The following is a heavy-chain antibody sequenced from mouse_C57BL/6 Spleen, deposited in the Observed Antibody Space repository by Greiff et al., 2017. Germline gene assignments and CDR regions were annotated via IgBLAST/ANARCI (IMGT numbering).Heavy chain of an antibody. Sequence: EVQLQESGPGLVKPSQSLSLTCSVTGYSITSGYYWNWIRQFPGNKLEWMGYISYDGSNNYNPSLKNRISITRDTSKNQFFLKLNSVTTEDTATYYGARDDYDYDGGGYYFDYWGQGTTLTVSS. V-gene: IGHV3-6*01. CDR3: ARDDYDYDGGGYYFDY. J-gene: IGHJ2*01. D-gene: IGHD2-4*01. CDR1: GYSITSGYY. CDR2: ISYDGSN.